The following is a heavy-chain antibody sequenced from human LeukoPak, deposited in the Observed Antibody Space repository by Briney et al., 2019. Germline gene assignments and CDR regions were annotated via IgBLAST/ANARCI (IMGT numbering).Heavy chain of an antibody. D-gene: IGHD2-21*02. CDR1: GYTLTELS. CDR3: ARAYCGGDCYNDH. V-gene: IGHV1-24*01. CDR2: FDPEDGET. J-gene: IGHJ4*02. Sequence: ASVKVSCKVSGYTLTELSMHWVRQAPGKGLEWMGGFDPEDGETIYAQKFQGRVTITRDTPASTAYMEMSSLRSEDTAVYYCARAYCGGDCYNDHWGQGTLVTVSS.